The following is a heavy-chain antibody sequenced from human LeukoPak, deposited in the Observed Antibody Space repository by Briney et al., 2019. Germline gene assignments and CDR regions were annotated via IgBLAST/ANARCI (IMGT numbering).Heavy chain of an antibody. CDR1: GYTFTGYY. CDR2: INPNSGGT. D-gene: IGHD3-3*01. Sequence: ASVKVSCKASGYTFTGYYMRWVGQAPGQGLEWMGWINPNSGGTNYAQKFQGRVSMTRDTSISTAYMELSRLRSDDTAVYYCARDWANTIFGVVLYFDYWGQGTLVTVSS. V-gene: IGHV1-2*02. J-gene: IGHJ4*02. CDR3: ARDWANTIFGVVLYFDY.